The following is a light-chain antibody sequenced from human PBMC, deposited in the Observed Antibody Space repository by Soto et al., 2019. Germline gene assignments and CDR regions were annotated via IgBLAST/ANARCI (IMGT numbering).Light chain of an antibody. Sequence: EIVMTQSPATLSVSPGERATLSCRASQSVSNYLAWYQQKPGQAPRLLIYDASNRVTGIPARFSGSGSGTDFTLTSSSLEPEDFAVYYCQQRSNWPPYTFGQGTKLEIK. CDR1: QSVSNY. V-gene: IGKV3-11*01. CDR2: DAS. CDR3: QQRSNWPPYT. J-gene: IGKJ2*01.